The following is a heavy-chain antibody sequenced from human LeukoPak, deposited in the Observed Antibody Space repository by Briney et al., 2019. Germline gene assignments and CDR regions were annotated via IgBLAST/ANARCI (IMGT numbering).Heavy chain of an antibody. Sequence: GGSLRLSCAASGFTFSSNSMNWVRQAPGKGLEWVPYISRSSDTIYYADSVKGRFTISRDNGKNTLYLQMNSLRAEDTAVYYCASYLTSIPSGMDVWGQGTTVTVSS. D-gene: IGHD2/OR15-2a*01. CDR2: ISRSSDTI. J-gene: IGHJ6*02. V-gene: IGHV3-48*04. CDR1: GFTFSSNS. CDR3: ASYLTSIPSGMDV.